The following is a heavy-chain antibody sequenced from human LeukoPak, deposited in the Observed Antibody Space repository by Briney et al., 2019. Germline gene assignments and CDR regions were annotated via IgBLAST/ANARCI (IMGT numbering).Heavy chain of an antibody. CDR2: INHSGST. CDR1: GGSISGSSYY. D-gene: IGHD6-19*01. V-gene: IGHV4-39*01. J-gene: IGHJ3*02. CDR3: ARQRAGSADAFDI. Sequence: SETLSLTCTVSGGSISGSSYYWSWIRQPPGKGLEWIGEINHSGSTNYNPSLKSRVTISVDTSKNQFSLKLSSVTAADTAVYYCARQRAGSADAFDIWGQGTMVTVSS.